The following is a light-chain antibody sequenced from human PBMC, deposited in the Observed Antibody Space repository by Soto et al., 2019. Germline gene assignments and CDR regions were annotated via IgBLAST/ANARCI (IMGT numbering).Light chain of an antibody. CDR3: QQSYSTPWT. CDR1: QSISNY. J-gene: IGKJ1*01. Sequence: VHMTQSASSLSASVGDRVTIACRASQSISNYLNWYQQKPGKPPKLLIYAASSLQSGVPSGFSGSGYGTDFNLTISSLQTEDFATYYCQQSYSTPWTFGQGTKVDIK. CDR2: AAS. V-gene: IGKV1-39*01.